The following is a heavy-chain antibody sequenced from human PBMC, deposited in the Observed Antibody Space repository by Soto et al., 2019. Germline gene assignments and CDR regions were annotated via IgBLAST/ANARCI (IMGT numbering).Heavy chain of an antibody. Sequence: PSETLSLTCTVSGGSISSYYWSWIRQPAGKGLEWIGRIYTSGSTNYNPSLKSRVTMSVDTSKNQFSLKLSSVTAADTAVYYCARDKPLIAARPYYYYGMDVWGQGTTVTVSS. D-gene: IGHD6-6*01. V-gene: IGHV4-4*07. CDR3: ARDKPLIAARPYYYYGMDV. CDR2: IYTSGST. J-gene: IGHJ6*02. CDR1: GGSISSYY.